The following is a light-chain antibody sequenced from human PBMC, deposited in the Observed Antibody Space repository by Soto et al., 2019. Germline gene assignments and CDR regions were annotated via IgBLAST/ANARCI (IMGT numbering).Light chain of an antibody. J-gene: IGKJ5*01. V-gene: IGKV1-39*01. Sequence: DIQMTQSPSSLSASVGDRVNITCRTSQSISRYLNWYQQKPGRAPNLLINTGSNLQSGVPSRFSGSGSGTDFTLTISSLQPEDFATYYCQQSYLTPLTFGQGTRLEI. CDR1: QSISRY. CDR3: QQSYLTPLT. CDR2: TGS.